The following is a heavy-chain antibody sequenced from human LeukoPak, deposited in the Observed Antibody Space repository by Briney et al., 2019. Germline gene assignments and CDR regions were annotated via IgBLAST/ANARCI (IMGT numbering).Heavy chain of an antibody. CDR2: ISTNGGT. J-gene: IGHJ3*02. CDR1: GGSISSGTYH. Sequence: SQTLSLTCTVSGGSISSGTYHWSWIRQPAGKGLEWIGRISTNGGTNYKPSLKSRAAISVDTSKNQFSLKLSSVTAADTAVYYCARFTGYCRGTNCYPNAYDIWGQGTMVTVSS. CDR3: ARFTGYCRGTNCYPNAYDI. V-gene: IGHV4-61*02. D-gene: IGHD2-2*01.